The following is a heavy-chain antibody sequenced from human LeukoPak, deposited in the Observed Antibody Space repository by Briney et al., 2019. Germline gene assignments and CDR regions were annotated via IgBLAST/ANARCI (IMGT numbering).Heavy chain of an antibody. Sequence: GGSLRLSCAASGFTFSSYWMHWVRQAPGKGLVWVSRINSDGSSTSYAESVKGRFTISRDNAKNTVYVHMNSLRDEDTAVYYCARGGRYAYFLDYWGQGTLVTVSS. D-gene: IGHD3-16*01. CDR1: GFTFSSYW. V-gene: IGHV3-74*01. J-gene: IGHJ4*02. CDR2: INSDGSST. CDR3: ARGGRYAYFLDY.